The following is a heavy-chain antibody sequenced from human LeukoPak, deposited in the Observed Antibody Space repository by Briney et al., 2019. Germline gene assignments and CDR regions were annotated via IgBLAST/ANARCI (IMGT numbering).Heavy chain of an antibody. D-gene: IGHD6-19*01. CDR3: AREVSGSGWYYFDL. Sequence: GGSLRLSCAASGFTMNNYAMSWVRLAPGKGLEWVSAVSGGGGGAFYADSVEGRFTISRDKSNDAVYMHMSSLGAEDTAVYYCAREVSGSGWYYFDLWGQGTLVTVSS. V-gene: IGHV3-23*01. CDR2: VSGGGGGA. CDR1: GFTMNNYA. J-gene: IGHJ4*02.